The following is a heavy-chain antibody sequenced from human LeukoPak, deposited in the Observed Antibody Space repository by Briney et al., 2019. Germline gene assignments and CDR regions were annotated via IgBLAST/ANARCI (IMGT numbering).Heavy chain of an antibody. CDR1: GGSFSGYY. CDR3: ARRSIAAAYDWFDP. V-gene: IGHV4-34*01. D-gene: IGHD6-13*01. Sequence: SETLSLTCAVYGGSFSGYYWSWIRQPPGKGLEWIGEINPSGITNYNPSLKSRVTISLDTSKNQFSLKLTSVTAADTAVYYCARRSIAAAYDWFDPWGQGTLVTVSS. CDR2: INPSGIT. J-gene: IGHJ5*02.